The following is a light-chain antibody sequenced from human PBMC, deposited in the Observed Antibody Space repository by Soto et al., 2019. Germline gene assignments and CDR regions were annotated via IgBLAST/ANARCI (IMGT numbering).Light chain of an antibody. J-gene: IGKJ3*01. CDR1: QGISSY. CDR2: AAS. Sequence: AIRMTQSPSSFSASTGDRVTITCRASQGISSYLGWYQQKPGKAPKLLIYAASTLQSGVPSRFSGSGSGTDFTLTIRFLQSEHFATYYCQQYYSYPLVTFGPGTKVYIK. V-gene: IGKV1-8*01. CDR3: QQYYSYPLVT.